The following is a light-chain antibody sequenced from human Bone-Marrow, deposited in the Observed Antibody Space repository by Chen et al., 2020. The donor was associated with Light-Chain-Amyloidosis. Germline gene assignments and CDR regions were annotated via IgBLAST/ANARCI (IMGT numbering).Light chain of an antibody. CDR2: GAS. Sequence: AIQMTQSPSSLSASVGDRVTITCRASQDIGNDLGWYQQRPGKAPKLLIYGASSLQSGVPSRFSGSGSGTDFTLTISSLQPEDFATYYCLQDFRYPLTFGQGTKVEIK. J-gene: IGKJ2*01. CDR1: QDIGND. CDR3: LQDFRYPLT. V-gene: IGKV1-6*01.